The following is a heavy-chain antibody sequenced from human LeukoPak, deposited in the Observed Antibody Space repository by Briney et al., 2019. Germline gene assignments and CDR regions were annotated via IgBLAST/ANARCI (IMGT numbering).Heavy chain of an antibody. V-gene: IGHV3-30*19. CDR1: GFSLSSSG. Sequence: GGSLRLSCAASGFSLSSSGMHWVRQAPGKGLEWVTVISYDGSNKYYADSVKGRFTISRDNSKNTLYLQMNSLRAEDTAVYYCARDPGEQLVLYWYFDLWGRGTLVTVSS. CDR3: ARDPGEQLVLYWYFDL. J-gene: IGHJ2*01. D-gene: IGHD6-6*01. CDR2: ISYDGSNK.